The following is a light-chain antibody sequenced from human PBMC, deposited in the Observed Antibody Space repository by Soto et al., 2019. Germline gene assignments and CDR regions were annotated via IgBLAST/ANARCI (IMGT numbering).Light chain of an antibody. CDR3: GTWDTSLSALL. CDR1: SSNIGNGY. J-gene: IGLJ2*01. Sequence: QSVLTQPPSVSAAPGQKVTISCSGGSSNIGNGYVSWYQQLPGTAPKLLIYDNIKRPSGIPDRFSGSKSGTSATLGISGLQTGDEADYYCGTWDTSLSALLFGGGTKLTV. CDR2: DNI. V-gene: IGLV1-51*01.